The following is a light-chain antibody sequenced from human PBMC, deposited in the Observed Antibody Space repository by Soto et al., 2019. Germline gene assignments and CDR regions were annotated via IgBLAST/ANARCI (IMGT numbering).Light chain of an antibody. CDR3: QQSYSTTQT. V-gene: IGKV1-39*01. J-gene: IGKJ4*01. CDR2: VAS. CDR1: QSISSY. Sequence: DIPMTQSPSSLSASVGDRVTITYRASQSISSYLSWYQQKPGKAPTLLINVASTLQSGVTSRFSGTGSGTDFTLAISSLQPEAFATYYGQQSYSTTQTLGGGTRVESK.